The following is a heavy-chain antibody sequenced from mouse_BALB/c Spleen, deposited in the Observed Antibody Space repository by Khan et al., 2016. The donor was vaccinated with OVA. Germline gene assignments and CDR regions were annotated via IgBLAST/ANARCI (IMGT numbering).Heavy chain of an antibody. D-gene: IGHD1-1*01. Sequence: EVELVESGGDVVKPGGSLKLSCAASGFTFSTYGMSWVRQTPDKRLEWVATVSTGGHYTYYPDTVKGRFTISRDHAKHTLYLQMSSLKSEDTAMFYCARLAYYYDSEGFAYWGQGTLVTVSA. J-gene: IGHJ3*01. V-gene: IGHV5-6*01. CDR1: GFTFSTYG. CDR2: VSTGGHYT. CDR3: ARLAYYYDSEGFAY.